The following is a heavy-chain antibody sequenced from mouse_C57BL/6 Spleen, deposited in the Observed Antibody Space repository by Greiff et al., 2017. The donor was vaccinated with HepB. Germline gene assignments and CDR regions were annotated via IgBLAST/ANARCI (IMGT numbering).Heavy chain of an antibody. CDR1: GFTFSSYA. Sequence: EVNVVESGGGLVKPGGSLKLSCAASGFTFSSYAMSWVRQTPEKRLEWVATISDGGSYTYYPDNVKGRFTISRDNAKNNLYLQMSHLKSEDTAMYYCARDGGTSDDWGQGTTLTVAS. V-gene: IGHV5-4*01. CDR2: ISDGGSYT. CDR3: ARDGGTSDD. J-gene: IGHJ2*01. D-gene: IGHD1-1*02.